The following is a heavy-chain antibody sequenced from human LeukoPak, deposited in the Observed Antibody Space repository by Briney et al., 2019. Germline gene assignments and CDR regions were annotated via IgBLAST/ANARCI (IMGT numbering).Heavy chain of an antibody. CDR2: ITTSGAGT. V-gene: IGHV3-23*01. Sequence: PGGPLRLSCAASGFPFTNYDMSWLPHAPGKGREWVSSITTSGAGTYYPDFVKGRFTIYRDNSKNTLYLQMNSLRAEDTAVFYCAIGQQPYLFDYWGQGTLVTVSS. J-gene: IGHJ4*02. D-gene: IGHD6-13*01. CDR1: GFPFTNYD. CDR3: AIGQQPYLFDY.